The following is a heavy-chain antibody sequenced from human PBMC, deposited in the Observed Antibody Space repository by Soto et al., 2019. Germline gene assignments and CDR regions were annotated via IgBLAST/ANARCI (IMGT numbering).Heavy chain of an antibody. CDR2: IYYSGST. D-gene: IGHD3-9*01. Sequence: PSETLSLTCAVSGGSISSGGYSWSWIRQPPGKGLEWIGYIYYSGSTYYNPSLKSRVTISVDTSKNQFSLKLSSVTAADTAVYYCARTPYYDILTGYYDYWGQGTLVTVSS. CDR3: ARTPYYDILTGYYDY. V-gene: IGHV4-31*11. CDR1: GGSISSGGYS. J-gene: IGHJ4*02.